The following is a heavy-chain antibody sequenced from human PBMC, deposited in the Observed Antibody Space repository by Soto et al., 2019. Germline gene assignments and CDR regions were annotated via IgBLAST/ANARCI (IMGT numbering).Heavy chain of an antibody. CDR1: GGTFSSYT. CDR3: ATGLIGYFDL. CDR2: IIPILGIA. D-gene: IGHD2-8*01. V-gene: IGHV1-69*02. J-gene: IGHJ2*01. Sequence: QVQLVQSGAEVKKPGSSVKVSCKASGGTFSSYTISWVRQAPGQGLEWMGRIIPILGIANYAQKFQGRVKITAEKSTSTAYMELSSLRSEDTAVYYCATGLIGYFDLWGRGTLVTVSS.